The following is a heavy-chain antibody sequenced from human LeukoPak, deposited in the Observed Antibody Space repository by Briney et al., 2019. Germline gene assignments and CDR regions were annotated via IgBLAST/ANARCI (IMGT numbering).Heavy chain of an antibody. V-gene: IGHV1-2*02. J-gene: IGHJ4*02. CDR1: GYTFTGYY. CDR2: INPNNGGT. CDR3: ARGYSSPVPNFDY. Sequence: ASVKVSCKASGYTFTGYYMHWVRQAPGQGLEWMGWINPNNGGTSYAQKFQGRVTMTRDTSITTAYMELPSLASDDTAVYYCARGYSSPVPNFDYWGQGTLVTVSS. D-gene: IGHD6-13*01.